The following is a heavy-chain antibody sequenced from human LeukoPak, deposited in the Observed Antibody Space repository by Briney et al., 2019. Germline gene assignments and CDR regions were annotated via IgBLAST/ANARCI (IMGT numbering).Heavy chain of an antibody. CDR2: ISYDGSNK. D-gene: IGHD2-15*01. CDR3: AREVAAFDI. CDR1: GFTFSSYA. J-gene: IGHJ3*02. Sequence: GGSLRLSCAASGFTFSSYAMHWVRQAPGKGLEWVAVISYDGSNKYYADSVKGRFTISRDNSKNTVYLQMNSLRAEDTAVYYCAREVAAFDIWGQGTMVTVSS. V-gene: IGHV3-30-3*01.